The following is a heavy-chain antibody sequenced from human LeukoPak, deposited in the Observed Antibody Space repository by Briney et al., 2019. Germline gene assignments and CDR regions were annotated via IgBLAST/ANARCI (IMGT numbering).Heavy chain of an antibody. CDR2: INSDGSSI. V-gene: IGHV3-74*01. J-gene: IGHJ4*01. CDR3: ARGSYYFDH. CDR1: GFTFSTYW. Sequence: GGSLRLSCAASGFTFSTYWMHWVRQAPGKGLVWVSRINSDGSSISYADSVKGRFTISRDNAKNTLYLQLDSLRAEDTAVYSCARGSYYFDHWGHGTLVTVSS.